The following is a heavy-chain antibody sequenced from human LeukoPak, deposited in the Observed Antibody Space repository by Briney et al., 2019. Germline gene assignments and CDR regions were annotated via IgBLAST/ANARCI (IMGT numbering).Heavy chain of an antibody. D-gene: IGHD3-22*01. CDR2: IYYSGST. J-gene: IGHJ4*02. CDR3: ALNLGSYYYDSSGYYYY. CDR1: GGSISSSSYY. Sequence: SETLSLTCTVSGGSISSSSYYWGWIRQPPGKGLEWIGSIYYSGSTYYNPSLKSRVTISVDTSKNQFSLKLSSVTAADTAVYYCALNLGSYYYDSSGYYYYWGQGTLVTVSS. V-gene: IGHV4-39*07.